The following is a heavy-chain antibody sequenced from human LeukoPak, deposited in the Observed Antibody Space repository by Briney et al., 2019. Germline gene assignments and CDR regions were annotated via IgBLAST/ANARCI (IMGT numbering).Heavy chain of an antibody. J-gene: IGHJ4*02. CDR2: ISSSGSTI. CDR3: ARDLLGWELHYFDY. V-gene: IGHV3-48*04. Sequence: GGSLRLSCAASGFTFSTYGMNWVRQAPGKGLEWVSYISSSGSTIYYADSVKGRFSISRDNAKNSLYLQMNSLRAEDTAVYYCARDLLGWELHYFDYWGQGTLVTVSS. CDR1: GFTFSTYG. D-gene: IGHD1-26*01.